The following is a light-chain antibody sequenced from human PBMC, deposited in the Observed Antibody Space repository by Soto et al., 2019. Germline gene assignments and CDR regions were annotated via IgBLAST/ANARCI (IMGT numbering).Light chain of an antibody. Sequence: LTQSTGTLSLSPGERATLSCRASQSVSNNYLAWYQQKPGQAPRLLIYEASTRATGIPARFSGGGSGTDFTLTISSLEPEDFAVYSCHQRRDWPWTFGQVT. V-gene: IGKV3-11*01. CDR3: HQRRDWPWT. CDR2: EAS. J-gene: IGKJ1*01. CDR1: QSVSNNY.